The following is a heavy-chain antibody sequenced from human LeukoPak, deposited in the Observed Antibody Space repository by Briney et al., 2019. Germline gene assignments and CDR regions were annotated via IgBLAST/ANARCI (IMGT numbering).Heavy chain of an antibody. V-gene: IGHV4-59*12. CDR3: ARGRLDIVVVVAATGGDNWFDP. CDR1: GGSISSYY. CDR2: IYYSGST. J-gene: IGHJ5*02. Sequence: SETLSLTCTVSGGSISSYYWSWIRQPPGKGLEWIGYIYYSGSTNYNPSLKSRVTISVDTSKNQFSLKLSSVTAADTAVYYCARGRLDIVVVVAATGGDNWFDPWGQGTLVTVSS. D-gene: IGHD2-15*01.